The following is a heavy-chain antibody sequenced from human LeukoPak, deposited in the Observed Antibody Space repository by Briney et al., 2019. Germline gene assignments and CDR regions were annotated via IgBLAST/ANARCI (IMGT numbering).Heavy chain of an antibody. CDR2: ISRSSNIT. V-gene: IGHV3-48*01. CDR3: ASLAFGEESNWFDP. J-gene: IGHJ5*02. Sequence: GGSLRPSCAASGFTFSIYNMNWVRQAPGKGLEWVSYISRSSNITYYADSVKGRFTISRDNAKNSLYLQMNSLRVEDTAVYYCASLAFGEESNWFDPWGQGTLVTVSS. CDR1: GFTFSIYN. D-gene: IGHD3-10*01.